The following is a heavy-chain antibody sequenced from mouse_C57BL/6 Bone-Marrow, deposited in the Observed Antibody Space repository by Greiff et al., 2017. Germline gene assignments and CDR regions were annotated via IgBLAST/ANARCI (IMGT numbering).Heavy chain of an antibody. CDR2: ISYSGST. D-gene: IGHD2-1*01. Sequence: DVQLQESGPGMVKPSQSLSLTCTVTGYSITSGYDWHWIRHFPGNKLEWMGYISYSGSTNYNPSLKSRISITHDTSKNHFFLKLNSVTTEDTATYYCARVSEGASNYWEFAYWGQGTLVTVSA. CDR3: ARVSEGASNYWEFAY. V-gene: IGHV3-1*01. CDR1: GYSITSGYD. J-gene: IGHJ3*01.